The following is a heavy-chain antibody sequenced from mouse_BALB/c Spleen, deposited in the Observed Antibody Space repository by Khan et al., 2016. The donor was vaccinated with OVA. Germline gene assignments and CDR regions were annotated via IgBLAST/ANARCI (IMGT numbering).Heavy chain of an antibody. V-gene: IGHV1-7*01. CDR3: EIRGLRWDFDD. CDR2: INPSIAYT. D-gene: IGHD1-1*01. Sequence: VQLVESGAELAKPGASVKMSCKASGYTFVNYWILWVRQRPGQGLEWIGYINPSIAYTENNQNFKDKATLTADKSYSTAYMQLNSLTFEDSAVYYCEIRGLRWDFDDWGQGTTLTVSS. J-gene: IGHJ2*01. CDR1: GYTFVNYW.